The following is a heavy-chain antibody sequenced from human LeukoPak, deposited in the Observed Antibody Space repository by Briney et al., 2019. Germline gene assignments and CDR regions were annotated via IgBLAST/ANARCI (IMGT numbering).Heavy chain of an antibody. V-gene: IGHV4-59*08. Sequence: SETLSLTCTVSGGSLSSYYWSWIRQPPGKGLEWIGYIYYSGSTNYNPSLKSRVTISVDTSKNQFSLKLSSVTAADTAVYYCARSCSSTSCYNGMDVWGQGTTVTVSS. D-gene: IGHD2-2*01. CDR1: GGSLSSYY. J-gene: IGHJ6*02. CDR2: IYYSGST. CDR3: ARSCSSTSCYNGMDV.